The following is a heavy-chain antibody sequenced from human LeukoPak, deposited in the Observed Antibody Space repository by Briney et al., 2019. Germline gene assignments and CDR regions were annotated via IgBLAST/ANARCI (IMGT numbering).Heavy chain of an antibody. CDR2: INPNSGGT. CDR1: GYTFTGYY. D-gene: IGHD3-10*01. Sequence: ASVKVSCKASGYTFTGYYMHWVRQAPGQGLEWMGWINPNSGGTNYAQKFQGRVTTTRDTSISTAYMELSRLRSDDTAVYYCARDATYYYGSGSYYIWGQGTLVTVSS. CDR3: ARDATYYYGSGSYYI. J-gene: IGHJ4*02. V-gene: IGHV1-2*02.